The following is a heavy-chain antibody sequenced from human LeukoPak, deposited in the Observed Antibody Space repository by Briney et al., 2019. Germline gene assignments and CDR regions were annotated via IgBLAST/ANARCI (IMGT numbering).Heavy chain of an antibody. CDR2: INPNSGGT. CDR3: ARGGFWSGPHDAFGI. CDR1: GYTFTGYY. D-gene: IGHD3-3*01. J-gene: IGHJ3*02. V-gene: IGHV1-2*02. Sequence: ASVKVSCKASGYTFTGYYMHWVRQAPGQGLEWMGWINPNSGGTNYAQKFQGRVTMTRDTSISTAYMELSRLRSDDTAVYYCARGGFWSGPHDAFGIWGQGTMVTVSS.